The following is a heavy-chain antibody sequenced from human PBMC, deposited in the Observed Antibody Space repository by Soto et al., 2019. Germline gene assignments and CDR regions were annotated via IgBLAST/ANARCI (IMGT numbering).Heavy chain of an antibody. D-gene: IGHD1-26*01. Sequence: QVRLQESGPGLVKPSETLSLTCAVSGTSFGTYYWSWIRQPPGKGLEWIGYIFYSGHLKYNPSLKGRLTIAVDPPTNQISLRLTSVTAADTAVYYCAREGGGYRFDYWGQGALVTVSS. CDR1: GTSFGTYY. CDR3: AREGGGYRFDY. CDR2: IFYSGHL. V-gene: IGHV4-59*01. J-gene: IGHJ4*02.